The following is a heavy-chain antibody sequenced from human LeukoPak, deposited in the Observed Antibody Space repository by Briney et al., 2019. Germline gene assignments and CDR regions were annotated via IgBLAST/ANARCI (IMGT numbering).Heavy chain of an antibody. V-gene: IGHV1-2*02. D-gene: IGHD3-10*01. CDR3: ARDMGVGYYGSGSYYNFLSSLDP. J-gene: IGHJ5*02. CDR2: INPNSGGT. Sequence: ASVKVSCKASGGTFSSYAISWVRQAPGQGLEWMGWINPNSGGTNYAQKFQGRVTMTRDTSISTAYMELSRLRSYDTAVYYCARDMGVGYYGSGSYYNFLSSLDPWGQGTLVTVSS. CDR1: GGTFSSYA.